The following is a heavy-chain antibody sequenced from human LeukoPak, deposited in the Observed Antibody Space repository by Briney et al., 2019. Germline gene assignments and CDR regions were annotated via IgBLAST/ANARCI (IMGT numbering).Heavy chain of an antibody. J-gene: IGHJ6*04. CDR1: GGSISSYY. D-gene: IGHD3-3*01. CDR2: IYTSGST. CDR3: ARGRRITIFGVVIGMDV. V-gene: IGHV4-4*07. Sequence: SETLSLTCIVSGGSISSYYWSWIRQPAGKGLEWIGRIYTSGSTNYNPSLKSRVTMSVDTSKNQFSLKLSSVTAADTAVYYCARGRRITIFGVVIGMDVWGKGTTVTVSS.